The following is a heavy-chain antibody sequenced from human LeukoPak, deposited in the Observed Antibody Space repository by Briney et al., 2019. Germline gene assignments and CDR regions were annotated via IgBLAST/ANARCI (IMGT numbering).Heavy chain of an antibody. CDR2: IYTSGST. CDR1: GGSISSYY. V-gene: IGHV4-4*07. Sequence: SETLSLTCTVSGGSISSYYWSWIRQPAGKGLEWIGRIYTSGSTNYNPSLKSRVTMSVDTSKNQFSLKLSSVTAAGTAVYYCARDRNWNQEDAFDIWGQGTMVTVSS. J-gene: IGHJ3*02. CDR3: ARDRNWNQEDAFDI. D-gene: IGHD1-1*01.